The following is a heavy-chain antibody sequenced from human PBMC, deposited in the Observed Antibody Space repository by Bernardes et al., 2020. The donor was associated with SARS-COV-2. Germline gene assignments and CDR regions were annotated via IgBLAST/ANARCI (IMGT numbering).Heavy chain of an antibody. D-gene: IGHD2-15*01. Sequence: GGSLRLSCAASGFPFRNYGMHWVRQAPGKGLEWVTFIRYDGSDKYYADSVKGRFSISRDNSKNTLYLQMNSLGAEDTAFYYCANVVGATEDFESWGQGTLVTVSS. CDR1: GFPFRNYG. V-gene: IGHV3-30*02. CDR3: ANVVGATEDFES. CDR2: IRYDGSDK. J-gene: IGHJ4*02.